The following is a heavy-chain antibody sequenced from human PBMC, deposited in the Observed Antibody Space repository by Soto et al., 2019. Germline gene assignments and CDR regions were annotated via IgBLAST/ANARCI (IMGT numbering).Heavy chain of an antibody. CDR1: GYTFTTYG. D-gene: IGHD2-21*02. Sequence: ASVKVSCKTSGYTFTTYGITWVRQAPGQGLEWLGWVTTYNSNTNYAQNLHGRLTMTIDASTSTAYMELRSLRSDDTAVYYCARGCGGDCRLFDYWGKGTLVTVSS. CDR2: VTTYNSNT. V-gene: IGHV1-18*04. CDR3: ARGCGGDCRLFDY. J-gene: IGHJ4*02.